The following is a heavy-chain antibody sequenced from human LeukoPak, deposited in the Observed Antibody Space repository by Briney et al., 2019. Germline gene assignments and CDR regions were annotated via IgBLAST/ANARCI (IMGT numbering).Heavy chain of an antibody. CDR2: INWNGGST. V-gene: IGHV3-20*04. CDR1: GFTFDDYG. D-gene: IGHD5-12*01. CDR3: ARDGGYDYFDY. Sequence: GGSLRLSCAASGFTFDDYGMSWVRQAPGKGLEWISGINWNGGSTGYADSVKGRFTISRDNAKNSLYLQMNSLRAEDTALYYCARDGGYDYFDYWGQGTLVTVSS. J-gene: IGHJ4*02.